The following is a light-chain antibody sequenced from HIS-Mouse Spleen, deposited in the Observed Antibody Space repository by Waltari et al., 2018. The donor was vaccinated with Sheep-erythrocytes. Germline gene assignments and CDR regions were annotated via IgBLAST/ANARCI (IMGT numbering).Light chain of an antibody. V-gene: IGLV2-11*01. J-gene: IGLJ1*01. Sequence: QSALTQPRPVAGSPGQSVTISCTGTSSYVGCYNYVSRYQQHPGNAPKLMIYDVSKRPSGVPDRFSGSKSGNTASLTISGLQAEDEADYYCCSYAGSYNHVFATGTKVTVL. CDR1: SSYVGCYNY. CDR2: DVS. CDR3: CSYAGSYNHV.